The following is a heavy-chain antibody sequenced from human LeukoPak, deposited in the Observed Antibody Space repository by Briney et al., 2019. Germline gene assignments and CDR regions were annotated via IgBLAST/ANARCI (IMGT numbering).Heavy chain of an antibody. D-gene: IGHD2-2*01. CDR1: GGSISPNDDY. V-gene: IGHV4-39*07. CDR2: IFYRGRS. Sequence: SETLSLTCTVSGGSISPNDDYWGWMRQSPGKGLEWIATIFYRGRSDYNPSLYSRTTISLDASRNQFSLELRSVTAADTAVFFCARGARVLGSSTPFDIWGQGTMVTVSS. J-gene: IGHJ3*02. CDR3: ARGARVLGSSTPFDI.